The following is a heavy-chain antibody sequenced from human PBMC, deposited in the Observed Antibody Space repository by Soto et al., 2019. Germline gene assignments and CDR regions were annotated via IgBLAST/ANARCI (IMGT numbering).Heavy chain of an antibody. CDR2: TYFTGST. J-gene: IGHJ5*02. CDR3: TRGSPRVQWFDP. V-gene: IGHV4-61*01. Sequence: PSETLSLTCTVSGGAVSSGTYYWSWIRQPPGKGLEWIGHTYFTGSTNYNPSLKSRVTMSLDTSRNQFSLKLSSVTAADTAVYYCTRGSPRVQWFDPWGLGTLVTVSS. CDR1: GGAVSSGTYY.